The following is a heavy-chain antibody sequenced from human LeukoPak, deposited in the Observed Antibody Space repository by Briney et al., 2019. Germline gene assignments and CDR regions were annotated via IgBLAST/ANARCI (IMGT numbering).Heavy chain of an antibody. CDR1: GASISSTNW. V-gene: IGHV4-4*02. CDR3: ARNSGNYLYFFDY. J-gene: IGHJ4*02. CDR2: IYHTGST. Sequence: SETLSLTCAVSGASISSTNWWNWVRQPPGKGLEWIGEIYHTGSTNYNPSLNSRATILVDNSKSQFSLKLTSVTAADTAVYYCARNSGNYLYFFDYWGQGTLVTVSS. D-gene: IGHD4-23*01.